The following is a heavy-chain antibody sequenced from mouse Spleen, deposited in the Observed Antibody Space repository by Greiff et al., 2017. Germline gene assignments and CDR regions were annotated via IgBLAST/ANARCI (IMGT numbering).Heavy chain of an antibody. D-gene: IGHD2-2*01. Sequence: EVKLMESGGGLVKPGGSLKLSCAASGFTFSSYAMSWVRQTPEKRLEWVATISDGGSYTYYPDNVKGRFTISRDNAKNNLYLQMSHLKSEDTAMYYCARDGYDGWGQGTLVTVSA. CDR3: ARDGYDG. CDR1: GFTFSSYA. J-gene: IGHJ3*01. V-gene: IGHV5-4*01. CDR2: ISDGGSYT.